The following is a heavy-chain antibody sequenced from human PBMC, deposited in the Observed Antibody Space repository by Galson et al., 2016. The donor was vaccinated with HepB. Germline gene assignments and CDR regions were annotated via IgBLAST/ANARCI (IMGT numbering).Heavy chain of an antibody. CDR1: GGSISSSSYY. D-gene: IGHD3-3*01. CDR3: ARPNSWSGYGNAFDV. V-gene: IGHV4-39*01. J-gene: IGHJ3*01. Sequence: LSLTCTVSGGSISSSSYYWGWIRQPPGKGLEWIGTFFYDGNAYYNPTLKSRVTVSVDTSKNQFSLKLSSVTAADTAVYYCARPNSWSGYGNAFDVWGQGTVVTVSS. CDR2: FFYDGNA.